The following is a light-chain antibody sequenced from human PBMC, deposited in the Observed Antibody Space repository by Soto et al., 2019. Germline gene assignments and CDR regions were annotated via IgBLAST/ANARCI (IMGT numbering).Light chain of an antibody. CDR1: QSVSSTH. CDR2: GAS. V-gene: IGKV3-20*01. Sequence: EIVLTQSPGTLSLSPGERATLSCRASQSVSSTHLAWYQQKPGQAPRLLIHGASSRATGIPDRFSGSGSGTDFTLTISRLEPEDFAVYYCQQYGRSPGTFGQGTKAEIK. J-gene: IGKJ1*01. CDR3: QQYGRSPGT.